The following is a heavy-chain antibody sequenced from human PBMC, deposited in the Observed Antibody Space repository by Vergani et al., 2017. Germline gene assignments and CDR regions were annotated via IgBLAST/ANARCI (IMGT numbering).Heavy chain of an antibody. D-gene: IGHD3-22*01. J-gene: IGHJ4*02. CDR1: GFTFSSYS. Sequence: EVQLVESGGGLVKPGGSLRLSCAASGFTFSSYSMNWVRQAPGKGLVWVSRINSDGSSTSYADSVKGRFTISRDNAKNTLYLQMNSLRAEDTAVYYCATTYYYDSSGYSVWGQGTLVTVSS. CDR3: ATTYYYDSSGYSV. CDR2: INSDGSST. V-gene: IGHV3-74*02.